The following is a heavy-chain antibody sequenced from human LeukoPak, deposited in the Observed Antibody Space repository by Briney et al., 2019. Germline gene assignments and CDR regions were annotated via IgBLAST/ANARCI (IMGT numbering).Heavy chain of an antibody. J-gene: IGHJ6*03. CDR3: AKDGVYCSSTSCYQDPPYYMDV. Sequence: TGGSLRLSCAASGLTFINYDMNWVRQAPGKGLEWVSAISGSGGSTYYADSVKGRFTISRDNSKNTLYLQMNSLRAEDTAVYYCAKDGVYCSSTSCYQDPPYYMDVWGKGTTVTVSS. V-gene: IGHV3-23*01. CDR1: GLTFINYD. D-gene: IGHD2-2*01. CDR2: ISGSGGST.